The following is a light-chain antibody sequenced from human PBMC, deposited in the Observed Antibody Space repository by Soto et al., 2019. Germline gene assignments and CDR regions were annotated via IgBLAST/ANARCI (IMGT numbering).Light chain of an antibody. V-gene: IGKV3-20*01. CDR1: QSVSTRY. Sequence: ESMLTQSPGTLSLSPGERATLSCRARQSVSTRYLAWYQQKPGQAPRLLIYGASIRAAGIPDRFSGSGSGTDFTLTISRLEPEDFAVYYCHQFGSSPLVFTFGQGTKLEI. CDR3: HQFGSSPLVFT. CDR2: GAS. J-gene: IGKJ2*01.